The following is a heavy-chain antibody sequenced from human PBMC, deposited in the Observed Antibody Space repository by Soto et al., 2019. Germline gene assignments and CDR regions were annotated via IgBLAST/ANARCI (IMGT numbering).Heavy chain of an antibody. CDR1: GLTFRSHA. CDR2: ISGSGGST. J-gene: IGHJ5*02. V-gene: IGHV3-23*01. CDR3: AKDTVPVATPWFDP. Sequence: GGSLRLSCAASGLTFRSHAMSWVRQAPGKGLEWVSAISGSGGSTYYADSVKGRFTISRDNSKNTLYLQMNSLRAEDTAVYSCAKDTVPVATPWFDPWVQGTLVTVSS. D-gene: IGHD2-2*01.